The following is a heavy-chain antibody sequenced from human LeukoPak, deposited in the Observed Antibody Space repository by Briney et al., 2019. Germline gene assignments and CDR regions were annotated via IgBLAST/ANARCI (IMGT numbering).Heavy chain of an antibody. CDR3: AKDGQRGFDYSNSLEY. CDR2: IWHDGSSK. Sequence: KPGGSLRLSCAASGFIFSHYGMHWVRQAPGKGLEWVAVIWHDGSSKYYADSVKGRFTISRDNSENTVYLQMNSLRAEDTAVYYCAKDGQRGFDYSNSLEYWGQGDLVTVSS. V-gene: IGHV3-33*06. CDR1: GFIFSHYG. D-gene: IGHD4-11*01. J-gene: IGHJ4*02.